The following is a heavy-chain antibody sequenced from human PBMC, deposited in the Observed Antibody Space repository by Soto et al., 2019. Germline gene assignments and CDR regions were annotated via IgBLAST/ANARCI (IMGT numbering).Heavy chain of an antibody. J-gene: IGHJ6*02. V-gene: IGHV3-21*01. CDR3: ARDVFRPPSADMDV. CDR2: ISSSSSYI. Sequence: GGSLRLSCAASGFNFSIYSMNWVRQAPGKGLAWVSSISSSSSYIYYADSVKGRFTISRDNAKNSLYLQMNSLRAEDTAVYYCARDVFRPPSADMDVWGQVTTGT. CDR1: GFNFSIYS. D-gene: IGHD2-2*01.